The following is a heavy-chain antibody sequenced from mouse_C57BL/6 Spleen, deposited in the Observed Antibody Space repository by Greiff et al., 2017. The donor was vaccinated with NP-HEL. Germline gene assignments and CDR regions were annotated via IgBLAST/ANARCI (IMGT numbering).Heavy chain of an antibody. D-gene: IGHD2-4*01. V-gene: IGHV1-80*01. CDR1: GYAFSSYW. CDR2: IYPGDGDT. J-gene: IGHJ4*01. CDR3: AREGNDYAYAMDY. Sequence: QVQLKESGAELVKPGASVKISCKASGYAFSSYWMNWVKQRPGKGLEWIGQIYPGDGDTNYNGKFKGKATLTAYKSSSTAYMQLSSLTSEDSAVYFCAREGNDYAYAMDYWGQGTSVTVSS.